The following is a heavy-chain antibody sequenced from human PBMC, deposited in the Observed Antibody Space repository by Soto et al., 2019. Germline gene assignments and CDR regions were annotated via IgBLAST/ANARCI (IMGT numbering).Heavy chain of an antibody. V-gene: IGHV1-18*01. Sequence: QVQLVQSGSEVKKPGASVKVSCKTSGYTFTNYGMSWVRQAPGQGLEWMRWISAYKGNTNHAQNYQGRVTMTTDTSTNTAYMELRSLRSDDTAVYYCARCYCSVGSCYSCWHFDLWGRGALVTVSS. CDR2: ISAYKGNT. CDR1: GYTFTNYG. J-gene: IGHJ2*01. D-gene: IGHD2-15*01. CDR3: ARCYCSVGSCYSCWHFDL.